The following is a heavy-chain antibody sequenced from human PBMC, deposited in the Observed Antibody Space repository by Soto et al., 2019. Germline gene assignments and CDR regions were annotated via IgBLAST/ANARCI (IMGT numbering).Heavy chain of an antibody. V-gene: IGHV4-61*08. Sequence: SETLSLTCAVSGGSISSGGYFWSWIRQPPGKGLEWIGNIYYSGSTNYNPSLKSRVTLSVDTSKNQFSLQLNSVTPEDTAVYYCARDVGTRTIYFDNWGPGTQVTVSS. CDR2: IYYSGST. CDR3: ARDVGTRTIYFDN. J-gene: IGHJ4*02. CDR1: GGSISSGGYF. D-gene: IGHD2-8*01.